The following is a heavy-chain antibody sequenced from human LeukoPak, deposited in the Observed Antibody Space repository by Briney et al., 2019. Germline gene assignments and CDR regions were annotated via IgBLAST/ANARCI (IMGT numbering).Heavy chain of an antibody. Sequence: GASVKVSCKASGYTFTSYGISWVRQAPGQGLEWMGGIIPIFGTANYAQKFQGRVTMTEDTSTDTAYMELSSLRSEDTAVYYCATDLIAVAGVDRVYWGQGTLVTVSS. CDR1: GYTFTSYG. CDR3: ATDLIAVAGVDRVY. D-gene: IGHD6-19*01. V-gene: IGHV1-69*06. J-gene: IGHJ4*02. CDR2: IIPIFGTA.